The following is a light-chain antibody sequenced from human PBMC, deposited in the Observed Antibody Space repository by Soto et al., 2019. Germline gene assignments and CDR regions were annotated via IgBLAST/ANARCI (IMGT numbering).Light chain of an antibody. CDR1: QSISSW. CDR2: KAS. V-gene: IGKV1-5*03. J-gene: IGKJ1*01. CDR3: QQYNSYPWT. Sequence: DILMTQSPSTLSASVGDRVTITCRASQSISSWLAWYQQKPGKAPKLLIYKASSLESGVPSRFSGSGSVTEFTLTISSLQPDDFATYYCQQYNSYPWTFGQGTKVEIK.